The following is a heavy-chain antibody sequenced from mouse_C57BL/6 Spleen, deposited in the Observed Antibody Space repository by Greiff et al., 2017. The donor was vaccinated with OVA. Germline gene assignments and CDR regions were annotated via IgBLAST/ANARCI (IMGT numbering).Heavy chain of an antibody. D-gene: IGHD1-1*01. J-gene: IGHJ4*01. Sequence: EVQLQQSGPVLVKPGASVKMSCKASGYTFTDYYMNWVKQSHGKSLEWIGVINPYNGGTSYNQKFKGKATLTVDKSSRTAYMELNSLTSEDSAVYYCARRSSYYCGSSYRYAMDYWGQGTSVTVSS. CDR2: INPYNGGT. CDR3: ARRSSYYCGSSYRYAMDY. V-gene: IGHV1-19*01. CDR1: GYTFTDYY.